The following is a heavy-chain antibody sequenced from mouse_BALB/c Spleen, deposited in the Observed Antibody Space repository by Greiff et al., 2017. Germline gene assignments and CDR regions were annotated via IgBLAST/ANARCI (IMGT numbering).Heavy chain of an antibody. CDR1: GYSITSDYA. CDR2: ISYSGST. D-gene: IGHD1-1*01. CDR3: DAIATEYDLDY. J-gene: IGHJ4*01. Sequence: EVQGVESGPGLVKPSQSLSLTCTVTGYSITSDYAWNWIRQFPGNKLEWMGYISYSGSTSYNPSLKSRISITRDTSKNQFFLQLNSVTTEDTATYYCDAIATEYDLDYWGQGTTVTVSS. V-gene: IGHV3-2*02.